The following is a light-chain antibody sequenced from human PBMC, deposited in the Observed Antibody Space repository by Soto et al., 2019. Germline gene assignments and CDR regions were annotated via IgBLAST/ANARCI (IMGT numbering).Light chain of an antibody. J-gene: IGKJ1*01. CDR1: QSLLHSYGYNY. CDR3: MQALQTPKT. V-gene: IGKV2-28*01. Sequence: DIVMTQSPLSLPVTPGEPASISCRSSQSLLHSYGYNYLDWYLQKPGQSPQLMIYLGSNRASGVPDRFRGSGSGTDFTLKISRVEAEDVGVYYCMQALQTPKTFGQGTKVEIK. CDR2: LGS.